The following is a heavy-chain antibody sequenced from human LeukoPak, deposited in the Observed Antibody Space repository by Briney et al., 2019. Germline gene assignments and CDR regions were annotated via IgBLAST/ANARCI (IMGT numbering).Heavy chain of an antibody. CDR3: AKDLLAAGQRPTVDY. Sequence: GGSLRLSCAASGFTFSSYAMSWVRQAPGKGLEWVSAISGSGGSTYYADSVKGRFTISRDNSKNTLYLQMNSLRAEDTAVYYCAKDLLAAGQRPTVDYWGQGTLVTVSS. V-gene: IGHV3-23*01. J-gene: IGHJ4*02. D-gene: IGHD6-13*01. CDR2: ISGSGGST. CDR1: GFTFSSYA.